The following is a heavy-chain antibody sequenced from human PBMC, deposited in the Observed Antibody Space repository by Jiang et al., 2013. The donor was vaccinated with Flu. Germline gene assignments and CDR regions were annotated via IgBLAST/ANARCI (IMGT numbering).Heavy chain of an antibody. D-gene: IGHD6-13*01. J-gene: IGHJ4*02. CDR1: GFTFSDYY. CDR3: ARDRRYSSSSGDY. Sequence: RLSCAASGFTFSDYYMSWIRQAPGKGLEWVSYISFSGSTIFYADSVKGRFTISRDNAKNSLYLQMNSLRAEDTAVYYCARDRRYSSSSGDYWGQGTLVTVSS. V-gene: IGHV3-11*01. CDR2: ISFSGSTI.